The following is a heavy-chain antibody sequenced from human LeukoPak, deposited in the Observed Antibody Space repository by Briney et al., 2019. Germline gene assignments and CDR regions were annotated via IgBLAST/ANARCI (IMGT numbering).Heavy chain of an antibody. CDR2: IIPIFGTA. CDR3: ARDGRVYYFDY. CDR1: GGTFSSYA. J-gene: IGHJ4*02. V-gene: IGHV1-69*13. Sequence: ASVKVSCKASGGTFSSYAISWVRQAPGQRLEWMGGIIPIFGTANYAQKFQGRVTITADESTSTAYMELSSLRSEDTAVYYCARDGRVYYFDYWGQGTLVTVSS. D-gene: IGHD3-16*01.